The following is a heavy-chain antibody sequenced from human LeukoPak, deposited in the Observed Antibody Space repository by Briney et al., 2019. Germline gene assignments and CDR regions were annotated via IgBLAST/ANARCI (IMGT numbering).Heavy chain of an antibody. D-gene: IGHD6-19*01. CDR3: AREAYSSAWYPSAFDI. Sequence: GGSLRLSCAASGFTFSSYEMNWVRQAPGKGLEWVSYISTSGTTIYYADSVKGRFTISRDNAKNSLYLQMNSLRAEDTAVYYCAREAYSSAWYPSAFDIWGQGTMVSVS. J-gene: IGHJ3*02. CDR2: ISTSGTTI. CDR1: GFTFSSYE. V-gene: IGHV3-48*03.